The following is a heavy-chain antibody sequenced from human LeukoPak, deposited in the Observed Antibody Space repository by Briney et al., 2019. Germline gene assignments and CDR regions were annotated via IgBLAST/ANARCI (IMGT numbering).Heavy chain of an antibody. J-gene: IGHJ5*02. Sequence: PSETLSLTCTVSGGSISSHYWSWIRQPPGKGLEWIGYIYYSGSTNYNPSLKSRVTISVDTSKNQFSLKLSSVTAADTAVYYCARAVGDYYDSSGYYLFSDWFDPWGQGTLVTVSS. CDR1: GGSISSHY. V-gene: IGHV4-59*11. CDR3: ARAVGDYYDSSGYYLFSDWFDP. CDR2: IYYSGST. D-gene: IGHD3-22*01.